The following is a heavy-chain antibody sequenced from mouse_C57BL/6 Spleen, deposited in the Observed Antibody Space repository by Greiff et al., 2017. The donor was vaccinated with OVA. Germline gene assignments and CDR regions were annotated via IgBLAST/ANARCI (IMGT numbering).Heavy chain of an antibody. V-gene: IGHV3-6*01. CDR3: ARGPDYYAMDY. CDR2: ISYDGSN. Sequence: EVKLQESGPGLVKPSQSLSLTCSVTGYSITSGYYWNWIRQFPGNKLEWMGYISYDGSNNYNPSLKNRISITRDTSKNKFFLKLNSVTTEDTATYYCARGPDYYAMDYWGQGTSVTVSS. J-gene: IGHJ4*01. CDR1: GYSITSGYY.